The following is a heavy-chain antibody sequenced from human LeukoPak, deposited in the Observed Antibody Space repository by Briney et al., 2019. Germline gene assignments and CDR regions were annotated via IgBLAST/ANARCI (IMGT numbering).Heavy chain of an antibody. J-gene: IGHJ3*02. Sequence: GGSLRLSCAACGFTFSSYWMRWVRQAPGKGREWVANIKQDGSEKYYVDSVKGRFTISRDNAKNSLYLQMNSPRAEDTAVYYCARGRGAFDIWGQGTMVTVSS. CDR2: IKQDGSEK. D-gene: IGHD3-10*01. CDR1: GFTFSSYW. CDR3: ARGRGAFDI. V-gene: IGHV3-7*01.